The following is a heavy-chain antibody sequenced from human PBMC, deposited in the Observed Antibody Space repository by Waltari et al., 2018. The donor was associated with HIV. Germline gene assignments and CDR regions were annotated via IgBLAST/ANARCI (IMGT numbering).Heavy chain of an antibody. CDR3: VKERGPFNGFDI. D-gene: IGHD3-16*01. J-gene: IGHJ3*02. V-gene: IGHV3-33*06. CDR1: GFTFSSYG. Sequence: QVYLMESGGGVVPPGGSLKLSCAARGFTFSSYGMHWVRQAPGKGLEWVAVIWSDGYNKFYADSVRGRFTFSRDNSKYTLSLQMNSLRAEDTALYYCVKERGPFNGFDIWGQGTMVTVSS. CDR2: IWSDGYNK.